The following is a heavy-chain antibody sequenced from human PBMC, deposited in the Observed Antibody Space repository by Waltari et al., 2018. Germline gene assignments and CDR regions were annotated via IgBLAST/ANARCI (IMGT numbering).Heavy chain of an antibody. CDR2: ISWDGGST. J-gene: IGHJ6*02. CDR3: AKDKRAKTGYYYGMDV. D-gene: IGHD7-27*01. CDR1: GFTFDDYA. V-gene: IGHV3-43D*04. Sequence: DVQLVESGGVVVQPGGSLRLSCAASGFTFDDYAMHWVRQAPGKGLEWVSLISWDGGSTYYADSVKGRFTISRDNSKNSLYLQMNSLRAEDTALYYCAKDKRAKTGYYYGMDVWGQGTTVTVSS.